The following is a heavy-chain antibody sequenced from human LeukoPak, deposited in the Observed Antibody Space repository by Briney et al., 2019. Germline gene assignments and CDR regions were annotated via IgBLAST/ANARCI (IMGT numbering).Heavy chain of an antibody. J-gene: IGHJ6*02. Sequence: SETLSLTCTVSGGSISSYYWSWIRQPPGKGLEWIGYIYYSGSTNYNPSLKSRVTISVDTSKNQFSLKLSSVTAADTAVYYCARGILSITMVRGPDGSYYYGMDVWGQGTTVTVSS. V-gene: IGHV4-59*01. CDR2: IYYSGST. D-gene: IGHD3-10*01. CDR1: GGSISSYY. CDR3: ARGILSITMVRGPDGSYYYGMDV.